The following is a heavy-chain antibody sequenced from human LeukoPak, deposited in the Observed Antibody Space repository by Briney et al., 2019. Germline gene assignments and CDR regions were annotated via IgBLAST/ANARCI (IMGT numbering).Heavy chain of an antibody. CDR3: TRDPILGAPDYFDY. CDR1: GFIFRNYG. Sequence: GGSLRLSCAASGFIFRNYGMGWVRQVPGKGLEWVSSIDASGDTTHYADSVKGRFTTSRDNAKNSLYLQMNSLRAEDTAVYYCTRDPILGAPDYFDYWGQGTLVTVSS. CDR2: IDASGDTT. J-gene: IGHJ4*02. V-gene: IGHV3-23*01. D-gene: IGHD1-26*01.